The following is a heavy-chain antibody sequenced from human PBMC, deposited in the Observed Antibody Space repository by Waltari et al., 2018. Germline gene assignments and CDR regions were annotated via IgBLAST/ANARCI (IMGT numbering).Heavy chain of an antibody. J-gene: IGHJ4*02. Sequence: EVHLVQSGAEVKKPGATVKIACKASGYSFIDYFMHWVQQAPGKGLEWMGRIDPEDGEIVYAEKFHGRGTMTADTSGDTAYLELTGLTSGDTAVYYCAPLPGGSGQTFDYWGQGTLVTVSS. CDR3: APLPGGSGQTFDY. CDR2: IDPEDGEI. CDR1: GYSFIDYF. D-gene: IGHD6-25*01. V-gene: IGHV1-69-2*01.